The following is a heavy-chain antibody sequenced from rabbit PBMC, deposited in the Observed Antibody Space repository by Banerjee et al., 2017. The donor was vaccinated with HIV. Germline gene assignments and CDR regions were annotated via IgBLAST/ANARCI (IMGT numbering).Heavy chain of an antibody. CDR1: GIDFSSDDY. CDR3: ARDLAGVIGWNFGL. CDR2: IYGGSSGST. J-gene: IGHJ4*01. Sequence: QQLEESGGGLVKPGASLTLTCKASGIDFSSDDYMCWVRQAPGKGLEWIACIYGGSSGSTYYASWAKGRFTTSKTSSTTVTLQMTSLTAADTATYFCARDLAGVIGWNFGLWGQGTLVTVS. D-gene: IGHD4-1*01. V-gene: IGHV1S40*01.